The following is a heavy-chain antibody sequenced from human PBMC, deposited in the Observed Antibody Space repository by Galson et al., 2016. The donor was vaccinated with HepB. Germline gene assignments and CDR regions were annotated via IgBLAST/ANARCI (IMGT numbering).Heavy chain of an antibody. CDR1: GYTFGDYY. Sequence: SVKVSCKASGYTFGDYYIHWVRQAPGQGLEWVGWINPISGATNFAQKFRGRVAMARDTSINTAYMDLGGLTSDDTSIYYCARDEGPDPSVSPSIAARPPSFDYWGQGTLVTVSS. D-gene: IGHD6-6*01. CDR3: ARDEGPDPSVSPSIAARPPSFDY. CDR2: INPISGAT. J-gene: IGHJ4*02. V-gene: IGHV1-2*02.